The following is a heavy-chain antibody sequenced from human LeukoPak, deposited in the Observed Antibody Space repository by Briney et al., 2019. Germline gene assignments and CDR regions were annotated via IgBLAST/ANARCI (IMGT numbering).Heavy chain of an antibody. CDR1: GFTFSTYG. D-gene: IGHD3-22*01. V-gene: IGHV3-23*01. CDR3: AKVISMIDAAYFPLTGFDP. Sequence: GGSLRLSCTASGFTFSTYGMSWVRQAPGKGLEWVSSVSNTGTKTYYADSVKGRFTISRDNSKSTLSLQMKSLRADDTALYSCAKVISMIDAAYFPLTGFDPWGQGTQVIVS. J-gene: IGHJ5*02. CDR2: VSNTGTKT.